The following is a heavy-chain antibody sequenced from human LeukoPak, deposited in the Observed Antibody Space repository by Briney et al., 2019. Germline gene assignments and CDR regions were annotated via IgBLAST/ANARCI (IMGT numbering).Heavy chain of an antibody. CDR1: GGSISSGDYY. V-gene: IGHV4-30-4*08. J-gene: IGHJ3*02. CDR3: ARVPRPGYCSSTSCYPDAFDI. D-gene: IGHD2-2*03. CDR2: IYYSGST. Sequence: SSQTLSLTCTVSGGSISSGDYYWSWIRQPPGKGLEWIGYIYYSGSTYYNPSLKSRVTISVDTSKNQFSLKLSSVTAADTAVYYCARVPRPGYCSSTSCYPDAFDIWGQGTVVTVSS.